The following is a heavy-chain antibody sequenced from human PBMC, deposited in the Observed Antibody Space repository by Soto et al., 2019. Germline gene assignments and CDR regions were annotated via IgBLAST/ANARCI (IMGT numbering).Heavy chain of an antibody. V-gene: IGHV1-8*01. CDR3: ARRYSGYDFDY. CDR1: GYTFTSYD. D-gene: IGHD5-12*01. J-gene: IGHJ4*02. Sequence: VASVKVSCKASGYTFTSYDINWVRQATGQGLEWMGWMNPNSGNTGYAQKFQGRATMTRNTSISTAYMELSSLRSEDTAVYYCARRYSGYDFDYWGQGTLVTVSS. CDR2: MNPNSGNT.